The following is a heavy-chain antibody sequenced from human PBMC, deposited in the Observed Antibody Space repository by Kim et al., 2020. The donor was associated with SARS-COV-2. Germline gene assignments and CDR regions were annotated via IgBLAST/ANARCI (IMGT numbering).Heavy chain of an antibody. Sequence: GESLKISCKGSGYRFTSSWINWVRQMPGKGLEWMGRIDPSDSNTDYSPSFQGHVTFSVDKSINTAYLQWSSLKASDTAIYYCAKISTYDNPGSPFRWGQKSHYSYVMDVWGRGTTVTVSS. J-gene: IGHJ6*02. CDR3: AKISTYDNPGSPFRWGQKSHYSYVMDV. CDR1: GYRFTSSW. V-gene: IGHV5-10-1*01. D-gene: IGHD3-22*01. CDR2: IDPSDSNT.